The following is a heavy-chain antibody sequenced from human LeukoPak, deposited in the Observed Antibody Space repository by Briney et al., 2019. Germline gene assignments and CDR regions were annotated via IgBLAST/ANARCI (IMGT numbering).Heavy chain of an antibody. Sequence: GGSLRLSCAASGFTFSSYAMHWVRQAPGKGLEWVAVISYDGSTKYYADSVKGRFTISRDNSNNTLYLQMNSLRAEDTAVYYCARDDIRSGILASAGVRYWGQGTLVTVSS. CDR1: GFTFSSYA. CDR2: ISYDGSTK. J-gene: IGHJ4*02. V-gene: IGHV3-30*04. D-gene: IGHD2-15*01. CDR3: ARDDIRSGILASAGVRY.